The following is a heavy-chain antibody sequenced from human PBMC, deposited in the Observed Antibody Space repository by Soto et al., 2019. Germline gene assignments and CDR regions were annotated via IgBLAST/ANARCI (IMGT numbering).Heavy chain of an antibody. D-gene: IGHD4-17*01. CDR2: ISGSGGST. CDR3: AKGEIDDGDYALAFDI. CDR1: GFTFSSYA. J-gene: IGHJ3*02. V-gene: IGHV3-23*01. Sequence: EVQLLESGGGLVQPGGSLRLSCAASGFTFSSYAMSWVRQAPGKGLEWVSAISGSGGSTYYADYVKGRFTISRDNSKNTLYLQMNSLRAEDTAVYYCAKGEIDDGDYALAFDIWGQGTMVTVSS.